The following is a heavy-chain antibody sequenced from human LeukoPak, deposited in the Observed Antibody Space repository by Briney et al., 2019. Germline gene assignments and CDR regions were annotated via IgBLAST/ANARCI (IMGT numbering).Heavy chain of an antibody. D-gene: IGHD2-15*01. V-gene: IGHV3-9*01. CDR3: TKCFNPLEWCYYGLDV. J-gene: IGHJ6*02. Sequence: GGFLRLSCAASGFTFDNYAMHWVRQAPGKGLEWVSSISWNSGTIAYADSVKGRFTISRDKAKNSLYLQMNSLKAEDTALYYCTKCFNPLEWCYYGLDVWGRGTTVTVSS. CDR2: ISWNSGTI. CDR1: GFTFDNYA.